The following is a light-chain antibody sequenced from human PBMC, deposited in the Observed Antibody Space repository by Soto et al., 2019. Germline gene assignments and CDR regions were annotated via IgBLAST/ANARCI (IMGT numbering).Light chain of an antibody. V-gene: IGKV3-15*01. Sequence: EIVMTQSPATLSVSPGERATLSCRASQSVSSNLAWYQQKPGQAPRLLISGASTRATGIPARFSGSGSGTEFTLTISGLQSEDFAVYYCQQYNNWPPWTFGQGTKVDIK. CDR1: QSVSSN. CDR2: GAS. CDR3: QQYNNWPPWT. J-gene: IGKJ1*01.